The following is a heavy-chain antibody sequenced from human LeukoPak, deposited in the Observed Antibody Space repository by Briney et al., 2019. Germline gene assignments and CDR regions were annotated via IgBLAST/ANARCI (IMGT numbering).Heavy chain of an antibody. J-gene: IGHJ4*02. CDR2: ISGGGDST. V-gene: IGHV3-23*01. CDR1: GFTFSTYG. D-gene: IGHD3-10*01. Sequence: GGTLRLSCAASGFTFSTYGMSWVRQAPGKGLEWVSAISGGGDSTYYADSVKGRFTISRDNSENTMYLQMNSLRAEDTAVYYCAKDYGSGFDYWGQGTLVTVSS. CDR3: AKDYGSGFDY.